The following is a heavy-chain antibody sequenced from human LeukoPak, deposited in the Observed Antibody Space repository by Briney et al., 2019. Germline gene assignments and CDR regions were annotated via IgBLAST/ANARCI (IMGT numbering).Heavy chain of an antibody. V-gene: IGHV4-30-2*01. D-gene: IGHD3-22*01. CDR1: GGSISSGGYS. Sequence: SETLFLTCAVSGGSISSGGYSWSWIRQPPGKGLEWIGYIYHSGSTHYNPSLKSRVTISVDRSKNQFSLKLSSVTAADTAVYYCARAFYDSSGYYRYWYFDLWGRGTLVTVSS. CDR2: IYHSGST. CDR3: ARAFYDSSGYYRYWYFDL. J-gene: IGHJ2*01.